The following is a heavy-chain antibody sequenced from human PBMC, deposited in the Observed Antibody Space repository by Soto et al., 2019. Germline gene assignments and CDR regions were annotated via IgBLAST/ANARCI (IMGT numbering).Heavy chain of an antibody. V-gene: IGHV3-23*01. CDR2: ISGSADGT. CDR1: GFPFESYA. Sequence: EVKLLESGGGLAQPGGSLRLSWVGSGFPFESYAISWVRQAPGERLQWIAAISGSADGTDYAHSVRGRFTISRDNAKKTVHLQMDSLRVEDTAVYFCAKDTVGGYSFWSGYYSDGLDVWGQGTLVSVS. CDR3: AKDTVGGYSFWSGYYSDGLDV. D-gene: IGHD3-3*01. J-gene: IGHJ3*01.